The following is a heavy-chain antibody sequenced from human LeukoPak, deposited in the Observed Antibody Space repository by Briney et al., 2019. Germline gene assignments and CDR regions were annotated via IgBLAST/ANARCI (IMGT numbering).Heavy chain of an antibody. CDR3: ARDRLGLSTTCSDY. V-gene: IGHV3-11*04. D-gene: IGHD7-27*01. J-gene: IGHJ4*02. Sequence: PGGSLRLSCAASGFTFSDYYMSWIRQAPGRGLEWVSYISSSGSTIYYADSVKGRFTISRDNAKNSLYLQMNSLRAEDTAVYYCARDRLGLSTTCSDYWGQGTLVTVSS. CDR1: GFTFSDYY. CDR2: ISSSGSTI.